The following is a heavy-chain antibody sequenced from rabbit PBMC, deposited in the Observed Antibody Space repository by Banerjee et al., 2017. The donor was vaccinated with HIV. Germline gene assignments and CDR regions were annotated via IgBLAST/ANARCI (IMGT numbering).Heavy chain of an antibody. CDR2: IDAGSSDIT. J-gene: IGHJ4*01. Sequence: QSLEESGGDLVKPGASLTLTCTASGFSFSSSYYMCWVRQAPGKGLEWIACIDAGSSDITYYASWAKGRFTISKTSSTTVTLQMTSLTAADTATYFCARDLAGVIGWNFDLWGPGTLVTVS. CDR1: GFSFSSSYY. CDR3: ARDLAGVIGWNFDL. D-gene: IGHD4-1*01. V-gene: IGHV1S40*01.